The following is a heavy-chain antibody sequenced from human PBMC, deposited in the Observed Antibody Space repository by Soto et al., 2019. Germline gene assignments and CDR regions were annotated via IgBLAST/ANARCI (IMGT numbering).Heavy chain of an antibody. Sequence: EVQLVESGGGLVQPGGSLRLSCAASGFPVSTNYVSWVRQAPGKGLEWVSIIYDGGTTYYADSVKGRFTITRDHFKNMLYLQMNSLRAEDTAVYYCARGDGDYGRRLDPWGQGPQVAVSS. D-gene: IGHD4-17*01. V-gene: IGHV3-66*01. J-gene: IGHJ5*02. CDR1: GFPVSTNY. CDR3: ARGDGDYGRRLDP. CDR2: IYDGGTT.